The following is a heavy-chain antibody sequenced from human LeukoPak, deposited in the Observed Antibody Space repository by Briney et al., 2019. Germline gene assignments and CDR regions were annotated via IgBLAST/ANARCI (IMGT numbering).Heavy chain of an antibody. Sequence: PVGSLRLSCAASVLTFSNAGMSWVRQAPGKGLDWVGRSKSKTDGGTTDYAAPVKGRFTISRDDSKNTLYLQMNSLKTEDTAVNYCTTEPLDGAIDSWGQGSLVTVSS. D-gene: IGHD1-26*01. V-gene: IGHV3-15*01. CDR3: TTEPLDGAIDS. CDR2: SKSKTDGGTT. CDR1: VLTFSNAG. J-gene: IGHJ4*02.